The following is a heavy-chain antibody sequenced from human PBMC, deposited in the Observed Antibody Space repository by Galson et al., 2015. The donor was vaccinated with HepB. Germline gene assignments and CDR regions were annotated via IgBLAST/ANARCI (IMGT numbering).Heavy chain of an antibody. Sequence: SLRLSCAASGFTFSNAWMSWVRQAPGKGLEWVGRIKSKTDGGTTDYAAPVKGRFTISRDDSKNTLYLQMNSLKTEDTAVYYCTISDGVTYYYYYGMDVWGQGTTVTVSS. V-gene: IGHV3-15*01. J-gene: IGHJ6*02. CDR1: GFTFSNAW. CDR3: TISDGVTYYYYYGMDV. D-gene: IGHD5-18*01. CDR2: IKSKTDGGTT.